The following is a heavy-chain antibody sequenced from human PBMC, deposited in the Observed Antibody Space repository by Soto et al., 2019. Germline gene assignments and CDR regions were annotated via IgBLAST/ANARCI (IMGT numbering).Heavy chain of an antibody. CDR2: ISYDGSST. CDR3: ARQGMATRKYFHKYLDV. CDR1: GFTFRDYA. Sequence: QVHLEESGGGVVQPGRSLRLSCAASGFTFRDYAFHWVRQAPGKGLEWVTLISYDGSSTLFADSVKGRFTISRDNSQKKLYLQMNSLRAEDTAVYYCARQGMATRKYFHKYLDVWGQGTTVIVSS. J-gene: IGHJ6*02. V-gene: IGHV3-30-3*01. D-gene: IGHD6-6*01.